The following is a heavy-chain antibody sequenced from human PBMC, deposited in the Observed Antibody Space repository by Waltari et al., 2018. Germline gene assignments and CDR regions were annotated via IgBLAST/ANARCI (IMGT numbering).Heavy chain of an antibody. V-gene: IGHV1-8*03. J-gene: IGHJ4*02. CDR1: GYTFTSYE. CDR2: MNPTSGNT. Sequence: QVQLVQSGAEVKKPGASVKVSCKASGYTFTSYEINWVRQATGQGLEWMGWMNPTSGNTGYAQKFQGRVTITRNTSISTAYMELSSLRSEDTAVYYCARWDGDSAAAAGNYWGQGTLVTVSS. D-gene: IGHD6-13*01. CDR3: ARWDGDSAAAAGNY.